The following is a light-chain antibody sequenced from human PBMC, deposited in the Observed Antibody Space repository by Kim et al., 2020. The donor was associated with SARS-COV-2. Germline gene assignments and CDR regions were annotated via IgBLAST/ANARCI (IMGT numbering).Light chain of an antibody. J-gene: IGKJ2*01. CDR2: KAS. CDR3: QQYNSYPYT. Sequence: DIQMTQSPSTLSATVGDRVTITCRASQSISSWLAWYQQKPGKAPKLLIYKASSLESGIPSRFSGSGSGTEFTLTISRLQPDDFATYYCQQYNSYPYTVGQGTKLEI. V-gene: IGKV1-5*03. CDR1: QSISSW.